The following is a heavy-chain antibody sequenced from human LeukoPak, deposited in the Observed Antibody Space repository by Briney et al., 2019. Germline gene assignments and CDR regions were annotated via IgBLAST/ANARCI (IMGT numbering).Heavy chain of an antibody. Sequence: GASVKVSCKASGYTFTGRYMHWVRQAPGQGLERMGWINPNSGGTNYAQKFQGRVTMTRDTSISTAYMELSRLRSDDTAVYYCASDDDISGYAAYYYYGMDVWGQGTTVTVSS. CDR2: INPNSGGT. V-gene: IGHV1-2*02. CDR3: ASDDDISGYAAYYYYGMDV. J-gene: IGHJ6*02. CDR1: GYTFTGRY. D-gene: IGHD3-22*01.